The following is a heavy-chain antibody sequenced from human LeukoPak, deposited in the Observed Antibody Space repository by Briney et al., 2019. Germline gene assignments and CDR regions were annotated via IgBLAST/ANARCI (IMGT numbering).Heavy chain of an antibody. Sequence: PSETLSLTCTVSGGSISSYYWSWIRQPPGKGLEWIGYIYYSGSTNYNPSLKSRVTISVDTSKNQFSLKLSSVTAADTAVYYCARTPHAYYDSSGYYYYYYYMDVWGKGTTVTISS. V-gene: IGHV4-59*01. J-gene: IGHJ6*03. D-gene: IGHD3-22*01. CDR2: IYYSGST. CDR3: ARTPHAYYDSSGYYYYYYYMDV. CDR1: GGSISSYY.